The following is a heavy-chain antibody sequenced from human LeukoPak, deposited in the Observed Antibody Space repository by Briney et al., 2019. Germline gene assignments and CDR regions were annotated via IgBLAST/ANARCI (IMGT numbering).Heavy chain of an antibody. Sequence: PGGSLRLSCAASGFTFSGYGMHWVRQAPGKGLEWEAFIRYDGSNKYYADSVKGRFTISRDNSKNTLYLQMNSLRAEDTAVYYCAKSPDDYGDLYFDYWGQGTLVTVSS. CDR3: AKSPDDYGDLYFDY. CDR2: IRYDGSNK. V-gene: IGHV3-30*02. D-gene: IGHD4-17*01. J-gene: IGHJ4*02. CDR1: GFTFSGYG.